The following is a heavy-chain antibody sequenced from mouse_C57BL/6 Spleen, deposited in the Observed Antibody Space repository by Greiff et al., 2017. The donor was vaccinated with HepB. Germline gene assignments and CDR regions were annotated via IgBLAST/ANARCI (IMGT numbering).Heavy chain of an antibody. CDR1: GYTFTSYW. CDR3: ARGGGLIYDYDGPYWYFDV. J-gene: IGHJ1*03. CDR2: IYPGSGST. V-gene: IGHV1-55*01. Sequence: QVQLQQPGAELVKPGASVKMSCKASGYTFTSYWITWVKQRPGQGLEWIGDIYPGSGSTNYNEKFKSKATLTVDTSSSTAYMQLSSLTSEDSAVYYCARGGGLIYDYDGPYWYFDVWGTGTTVTVSS. D-gene: IGHD2-4*01.